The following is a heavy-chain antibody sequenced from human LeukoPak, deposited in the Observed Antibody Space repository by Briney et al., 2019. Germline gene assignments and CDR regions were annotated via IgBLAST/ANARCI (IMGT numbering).Heavy chain of an antibody. V-gene: IGHV3-9*01. CDR2: ISWNSVGL. J-gene: IGHJ4*02. CDR1: GFTFDDYA. CDR3: ARSCRSGYYSGFDY. Sequence: PGGSLRLSCAASGFTFDDYAMHWVRHAPGKGLEWGSGISWNSVGLGYADSVKGRFTISRANAKNYLYLQMSSLRAEDPALYYWARSCRSGYYSGFDYWGQGSLVTVSS. D-gene: IGHD3-3*01.